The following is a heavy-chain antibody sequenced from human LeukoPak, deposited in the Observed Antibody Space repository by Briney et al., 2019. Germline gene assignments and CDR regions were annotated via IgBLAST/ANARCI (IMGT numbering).Heavy chain of an antibody. Sequence: GESLKISCKGSGYSFTNYWIGWVRQMPGKGLEWMGIIYPDDSDTRYSPSFQGQVTISADKSISTAYLQWSSLKASDTAMYYCARHSYYYDSSGYYYPLNDAFDIWGQGTMVTVSS. J-gene: IGHJ3*02. CDR1: GYSFTNYW. CDR3: ARHSYYYDSSGYYYPLNDAFDI. V-gene: IGHV5-51*01. D-gene: IGHD3-22*01. CDR2: IYPDDSDT.